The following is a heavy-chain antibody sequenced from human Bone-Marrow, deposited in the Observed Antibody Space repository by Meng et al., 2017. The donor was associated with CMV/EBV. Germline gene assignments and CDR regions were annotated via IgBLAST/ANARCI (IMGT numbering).Heavy chain of an antibody. Sequence: EVQLVESGGGLVQPGGSLRLSCAASGITFSGYSMTWVRQAPGKGLEWVANINPDGSETNYVDSVKGRFTISRDNAKNSLYLQMSSLRAEDTAVYYCVRDRLQFTYWGQGTLVTVSS. CDR3: VRDRLQFTY. D-gene: IGHD3-16*01. CDR1: GITFSGYS. CDR2: INPDGSET. J-gene: IGHJ4*01. V-gene: IGHV3-7*03.